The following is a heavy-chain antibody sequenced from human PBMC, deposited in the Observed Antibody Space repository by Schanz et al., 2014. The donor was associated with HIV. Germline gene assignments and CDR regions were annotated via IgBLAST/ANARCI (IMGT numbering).Heavy chain of an antibody. V-gene: IGHV3-30*18. CDR1: GFTFITND. CDR2: ISHNGNND. J-gene: IGHJ4*02. D-gene: IGHD5-18*01. CDR3: AKAGLFFGQLWLGFFDY. Sequence: QVQLVESGGGVVQPGRSLRLSCAASGFTFITNDMHWVRQVPGKGLEWVAVISHNGNNDYYAESVKGRVTISRDNSKNTLYLQMNNLKTEDTAVYYCAKAGLFFGQLWLGFFDYWGQGAQVTVSS.